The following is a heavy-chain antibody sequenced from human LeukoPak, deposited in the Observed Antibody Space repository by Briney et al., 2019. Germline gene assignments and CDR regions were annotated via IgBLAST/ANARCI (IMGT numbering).Heavy chain of an antibody. J-gene: IGHJ4*02. CDR1: GYTFTSYD. D-gene: IGHD3-10*01. V-gene: IGHV1-8*01. Sequence: ASVKVSCKASGYTFTSYDINWVRQATGQGLEWMGWMNPNSGNTGYAQKFQGRVTMTRNTSISTAYMELSSLRSEDTAVYYCATETFSVRGVIPYWSQGTLVTVSS. CDR2: MNPNSGNT. CDR3: ATETFSVRGVIPY.